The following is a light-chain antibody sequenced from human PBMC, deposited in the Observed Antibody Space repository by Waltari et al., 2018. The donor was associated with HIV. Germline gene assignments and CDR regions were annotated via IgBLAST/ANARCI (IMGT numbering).Light chain of an antibody. CDR1: RSNIRSNY. CDR2: RRD. V-gene: IGLV1-47*01. CDR3: AAWDDSLSGPV. J-gene: IGLJ3*02. Sequence: QSVLTQPPSASGTPGQRVTISCSGSRSNIRSNYVYWYQQLPGTAPKLLIYRRDDRPSGGACRVSASEAGTSASLAISGLRSEDEADYYCAAWDDSLSGPVFGGGTKLTVL.